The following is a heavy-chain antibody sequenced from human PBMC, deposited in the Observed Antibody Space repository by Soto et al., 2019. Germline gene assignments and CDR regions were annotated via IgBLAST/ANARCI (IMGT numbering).Heavy chain of an antibody. J-gene: IGHJ4*02. CDR1: GFPFTNYA. Sequence: GGSLILSGAASGFPFTNYAMTWFRPAPGKGLEWVSISSGSGSGGSTNYADSVKGRFTLSRDNSKNTLYLQMNSLRVEDTAVYYCAKDRDDYRNYVFDYWGQGTLVTVSS. CDR2: SSGSGSGGST. V-gene: IGHV3-23*01. CDR3: AKDRDDYRNYVFDY. D-gene: IGHD4-4*01.